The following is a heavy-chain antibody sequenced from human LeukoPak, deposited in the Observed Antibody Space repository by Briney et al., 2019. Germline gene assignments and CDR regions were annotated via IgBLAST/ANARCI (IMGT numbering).Heavy chain of an antibody. Sequence: ASVKVSCKASGYTFTGYYMHWVQQAPGQGLEWMGRINPNSGGTNYAQKFQGRVTMTWDTSISTAYMELSRLRSDDTAVYYCATYYDSSGTLYYYYYMDVWGKGTTVTVSS. D-gene: IGHD3-22*01. J-gene: IGHJ6*03. CDR2: INPNSGGT. V-gene: IGHV1-2*06. CDR1: GYTFTGYY. CDR3: ATYYDSSGTLYYYYYMDV.